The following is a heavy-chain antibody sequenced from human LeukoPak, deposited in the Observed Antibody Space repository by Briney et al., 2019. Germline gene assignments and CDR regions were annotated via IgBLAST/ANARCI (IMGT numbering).Heavy chain of an antibody. Sequence: GGSLRLSCSASGFTFSNYAMHWVRQAPGKGLEYVSAISSNGGSTYYADSVKGRFTISRDNSKNTLYLQMSSLRAEDTAVYYCVKALGYCSGGSCLAFDIWGQGTMVTVSA. CDR1: GFTFSNYA. J-gene: IGHJ3*02. CDR3: VKALGYCSGGSCLAFDI. V-gene: IGHV3-64D*06. D-gene: IGHD2-15*01. CDR2: ISSNGGST.